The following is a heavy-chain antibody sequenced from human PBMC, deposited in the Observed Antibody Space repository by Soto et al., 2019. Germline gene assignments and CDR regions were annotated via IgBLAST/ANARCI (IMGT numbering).Heavy chain of an antibody. CDR2: TYYSGST. CDR1: GGSMIAYY. V-gene: IGHV4-59*12. Sequence: SETLSLTCTVSGGSMIAYYWNWMRQPPGKGLQWIGYTYYSGSTTYNPSLKSRLTMSLDTSKRQFSLKLKSVTAADTAVYHCARGRQAVGLEFWGLGTLVTVSS. J-gene: IGHJ4*02. CDR3: ARGRQAVGLEF. D-gene: IGHD1-26*01.